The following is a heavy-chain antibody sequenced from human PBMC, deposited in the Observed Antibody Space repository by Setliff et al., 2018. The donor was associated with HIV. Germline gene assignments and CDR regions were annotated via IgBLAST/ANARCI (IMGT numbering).Heavy chain of an antibody. V-gene: IGHV3-23*01. CDR3: AGESSIAVAEYFQH. Sequence: GGSLRLSCAASGFTFSSYWVSWVRQAPGKGLEWLSYISSSGSTIHYADSVKGRFTISRDNSKNTLYLQMNSLRAEDTAVYYCAGESSIAVAEYFQHWGQGTLVTVSS. CDR1: GFTFSSYW. D-gene: IGHD6-19*01. J-gene: IGHJ1*01. CDR2: ISSSGSTI.